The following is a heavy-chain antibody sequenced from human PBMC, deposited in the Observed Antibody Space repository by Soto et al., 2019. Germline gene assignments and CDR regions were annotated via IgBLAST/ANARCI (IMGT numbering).Heavy chain of an antibody. CDR1: GYSFAGYW. Sequence: GESLKISCKGSGYSFAGYWITWVRQKPGKGLEWMGRIDPSDSQTYYSPSFRGHVTISVTKSITTVFLQWSSLRASDTAMYYCARQIYDSDTGPNFQYYFDSWGQGTPITVSS. V-gene: IGHV5-10-1*01. CDR2: IDPSDSQT. J-gene: IGHJ4*02. CDR3: ARQIYDSDTGPNFQYYFDS. D-gene: IGHD3-22*01.